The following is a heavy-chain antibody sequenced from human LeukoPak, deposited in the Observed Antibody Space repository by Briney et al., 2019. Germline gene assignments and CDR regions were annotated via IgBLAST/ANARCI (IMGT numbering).Heavy chain of an antibody. V-gene: IGHV4-31*03. CDR2: IYYSGST. CDR3: ARGGYGDPRGNWFDP. D-gene: IGHD4-17*01. J-gene: IGHJ5*02. Sequence: NPSQTLSLTCTVSGCSISSGGYYWSWIRQHPGKGLEWIGYIYYSGSTYYNPSLKSRVNISVDTSKNQFSLKLRSVTAADTAVYYCARGGYGDPRGNWFDPWGQGTLVTVSS. CDR1: GCSISSGGYY.